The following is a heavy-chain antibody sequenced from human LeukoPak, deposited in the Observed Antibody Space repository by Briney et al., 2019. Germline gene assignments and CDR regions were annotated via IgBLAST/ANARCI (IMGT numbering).Heavy chain of an antibody. CDR3: ESSRITMVRGVIRY. J-gene: IGHJ4*02. V-gene: IGHV4-34*01. Sequence: SETLSLTCAVYGGSFSGYYWSWIRQPPGKGLEWIGEINHSGSTNYNPSLKSRVTISVDTSKNQFSLKLSSVTAADTAVYYCESSRITMVRGVIRYWGQGTLVTVSS. D-gene: IGHD3-10*01. CDR1: GGSFSGYY. CDR2: INHSGST.